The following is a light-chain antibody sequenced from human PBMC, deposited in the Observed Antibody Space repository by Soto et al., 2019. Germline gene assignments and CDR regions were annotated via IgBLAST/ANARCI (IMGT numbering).Light chain of an antibody. J-gene: IGLJ3*02. V-gene: IGLV4-69*01. Sequence: QLVLTQSPSASASLGASVKLTCTLSSGHSDYALAWHQQQPEKGPRYLMKINNDGSHNKGDGIPDRFSGSSSGAERSLTISSLQSGDEADYYCQTWGPGVQVFGGGTKLTVL. CDR3: QTWGPGVQV. CDR1: SGHSDYA. CDR2: INNDGSH.